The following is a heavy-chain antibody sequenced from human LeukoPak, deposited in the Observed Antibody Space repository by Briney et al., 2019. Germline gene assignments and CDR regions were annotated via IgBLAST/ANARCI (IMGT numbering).Heavy chain of an antibody. Sequence: GGSLRLSCEASGFTFDDYAMHWVRHAPGKGLEWVSGISWNSGSIGYADSVKGRFTISRENAKNSLYLQMNSLRAEDTALYYCARAYKDRSLAGKKEFFQHWGQGTLVTVSS. CDR1: GFTFDDYA. J-gene: IGHJ1*01. V-gene: IGHV3-9*01. CDR2: ISWNSGSI. CDR3: ARAYKDRSLAGKKEFFQH. D-gene: IGHD6-19*01.